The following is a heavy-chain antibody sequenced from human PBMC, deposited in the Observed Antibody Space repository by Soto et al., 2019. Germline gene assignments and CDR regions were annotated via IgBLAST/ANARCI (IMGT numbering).Heavy chain of an antibody. CDR1: GFTFSSYG. V-gene: IGHV3-33*01. CDR2: IWYDGSKK. CDR3: VRGYSSLSGVHYY. J-gene: IGHJ4*02. Sequence: PGGSLRLSCAASGFTFSSYGMHWVRQAPGKGLEWVALIWYDGSKKYYADSVKGRFTISRDNSKSTLYLQMDSLGAEDTAVYYCVRGYSSLSGVHYYWGQGALVTVSS. D-gene: IGHD6-19*01.